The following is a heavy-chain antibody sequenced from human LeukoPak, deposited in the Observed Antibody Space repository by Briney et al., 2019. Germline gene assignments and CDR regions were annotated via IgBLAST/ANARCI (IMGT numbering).Heavy chain of an antibody. V-gene: IGHV3-30-3*01. CDR1: GFTFSSYA. CDR2: ISYDGSNK. CDR3: ARDPWDYGSGGD. D-gene: IGHD3-10*01. Sequence: GRSVRLSCAASGFTFSSYAMHWARQAPGKGLEWVAVISYDGSNKYYADSVKGRFTISRDNSKNTLYLQMNSLRAEDTAVYYCARDPWDYGSGGDWGQGTMVTVSS. J-gene: IGHJ4*02.